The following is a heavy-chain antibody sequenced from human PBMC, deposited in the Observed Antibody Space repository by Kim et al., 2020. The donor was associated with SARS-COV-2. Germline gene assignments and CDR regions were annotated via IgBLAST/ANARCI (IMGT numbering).Heavy chain of an antibody. V-gene: IGHV3-30*04. CDR1: GFTFSSYA. CDR3: ARSYRKGYSGYDFGGNFDY. CDR2: ISYDGSNK. D-gene: IGHD5-12*01. J-gene: IGHJ4*02. Sequence: GGSLRLSCAASGFTFSSYAMHWVRQAPGKGLEWVAVISYDGSNKYYADSVKGRFTISRDNSKNTLYLQMNSLRAEDTAVYYCARSYRKGYSGYDFGGNFDYWGQGTLVTVSS.